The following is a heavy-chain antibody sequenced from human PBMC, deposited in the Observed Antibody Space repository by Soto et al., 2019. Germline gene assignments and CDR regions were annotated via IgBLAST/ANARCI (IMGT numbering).Heavy chain of an antibody. V-gene: IGHV1-69*01. CDR2: IIPIFGTA. J-gene: IGHJ4*02. CDR1: GGTFSSYA. D-gene: IGHD3-22*01. Sequence: QVQLVQSGAEVKKPGSSVKVSCKASGGTFSSYAISWVRQAPGQGLEWMGGIIPIFGTANYAQKFQGRVTITADESTSTAYMEMSRLRSEDTAVYYCERDLFPSSGYYYDFDYWGQGTLVTDSS. CDR3: ERDLFPSSGYYYDFDY.